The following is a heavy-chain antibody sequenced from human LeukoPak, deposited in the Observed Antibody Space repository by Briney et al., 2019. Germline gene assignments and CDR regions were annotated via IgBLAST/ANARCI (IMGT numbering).Heavy chain of an antibody. Sequence: SETLSLTCAVYGGSFSGYYWSWIRQPPGKGLEWIGEINHRGSTNYNPSLKSRVTISVDTSKNQFSLKLSSVTAADTAVYYCARGEYSSPDYWGQGTLVTVSS. D-gene: IGHD6-6*01. V-gene: IGHV4-34*01. CDR1: GGSFSGYY. CDR3: ARGEYSSPDY. J-gene: IGHJ4*02. CDR2: INHRGST.